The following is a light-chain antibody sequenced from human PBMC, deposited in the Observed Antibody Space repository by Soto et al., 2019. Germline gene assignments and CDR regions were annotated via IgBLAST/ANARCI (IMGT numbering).Light chain of an antibody. J-gene: IGKJ1*01. Sequence: EIVMTQSPATLSVSPGERATLSCRASQSVSSNLAWYQQKPGQAPRLLIYGASTRAAGIPARFSGSGSGTELTLTLSRLQAEDFAVYYCQQYNNWTPWTFGQGTKVEIK. V-gene: IGKV3-15*01. CDR1: QSVSSN. CDR2: GAS. CDR3: QQYNNWTPWT.